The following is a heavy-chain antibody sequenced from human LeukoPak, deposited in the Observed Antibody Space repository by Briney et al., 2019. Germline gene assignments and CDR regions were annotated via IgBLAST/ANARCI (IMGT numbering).Heavy chain of an antibody. D-gene: IGHD3-10*01. V-gene: IGHV1-2*02. CDR1: GYTFTGYY. Sequence: ASVKVSCKASGYTFTGYYMHWVRQAPGQGLEWMGWINPNSGGTNYAQKFQGRVTMTWDTSISTAYMELSRLRSDDTAVYYCARKFLGSRGYYFDYWGQGTLVTVSS. CDR3: ARKFLGSRGYYFDY. CDR2: INPNSGGT. J-gene: IGHJ4*02.